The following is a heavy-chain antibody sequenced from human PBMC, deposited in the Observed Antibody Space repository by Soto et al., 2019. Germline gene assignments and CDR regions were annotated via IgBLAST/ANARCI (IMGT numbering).Heavy chain of an antibody. CDR3: ARLVGATLVDY. Sequence: QVQLQESGPGLVKPSGTLSLTCGVSGDSIGSSNWWSWVRQPPGKGLEWIGEIYHSGSTNYNPSLKSRVTISVHKSKTQFSLKLSSVTAADTAVYYCARLVGATLVDYWGQGTLVTVSS. CDR2: IYHSGST. D-gene: IGHD1-26*01. CDR1: GDSIGSSNW. J-gene: IGHJ4*02. V-gene: IGHV4-4*02.